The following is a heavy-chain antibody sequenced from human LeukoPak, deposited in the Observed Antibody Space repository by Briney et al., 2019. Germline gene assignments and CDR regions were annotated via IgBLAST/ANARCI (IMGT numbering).Heavy chain of an antibody. J-gene: IGHJ5*02. D-gene: IGHD1/OR15-1a*01. Sequence: ASVKVSCKASGYTFTSYGISWVRQAPGQGLEWMGWVSGYDGNTNYAQKLQGRVTMTTDTSTTTAYMELRSLRSDDTAVYYCARGGEQEGFFDPWGQGTLVTVSS. CDR3: ARGGEQEGFFDP. V-gene: IGHV1-18*01. CDR1: GYTFTSYG. CDR2: VSGYDGNT.